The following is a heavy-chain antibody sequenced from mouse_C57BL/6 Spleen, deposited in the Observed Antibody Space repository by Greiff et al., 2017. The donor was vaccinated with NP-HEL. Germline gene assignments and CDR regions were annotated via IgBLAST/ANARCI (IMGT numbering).Heavy chain of an antibody. V-gene: IGHV14-2*01. J-gene: IGHJ4*01. Sequence: EVQLQQSGAELVKPGASVKLSCTASGFNIKDYYMHWVKQRTEQGLEWIGRIDPEDGETKYAPKIQGKATITADTSSNTAYLQLSSLTSEDTAVYYCAKYYDYDYAMDDWGQGTSVTVSS. D-gene: IGHD2-4*01. CDR2: IDPEDGET. CDR3: AKYYDYDYAMDD. CDR1: GFNIKDYY.